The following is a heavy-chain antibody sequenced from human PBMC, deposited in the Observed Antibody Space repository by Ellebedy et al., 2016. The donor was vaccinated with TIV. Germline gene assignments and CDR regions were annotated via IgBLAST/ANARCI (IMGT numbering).Heavy chain of an antibody. CDR1: GGTFGSYA. Sequence: SVKVSCXASGGTFGSYAISWVRQAPGQGLEWMGGIIPIFGTANYAQKFQGRVTITADESTSTAYMELSSLRSEDTAVYYCATGVRLHLGELSLGYYYGMDVWGQGTTVTVSS. J-gene: IGHJ6*02. CDR2: IIPIFGTA. D-gene: IGHD3-16*02. CDR3: ATGVRLHLGELSLGYYYGMDV. V-gene: IGHV1-69*13.